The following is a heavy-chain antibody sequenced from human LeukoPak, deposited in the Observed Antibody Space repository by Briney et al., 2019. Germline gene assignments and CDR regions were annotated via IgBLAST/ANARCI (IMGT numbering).Heavy chain of an antibody. CDR3: ARVIRGGYDSGPFDY. J-gene: IGHJ4*02. Sequence: PGGCLRLSCAASGFTFRSYSMHWVREAPGKGLEWGAVISYEGSNKYYADSVKGRFTISRDNSKNTLYLQMNSLRTEDTAVYYCARVIRGGYDSGPFDYWGQGTLVTVSS. CDR1: GFTFRSYS. D-gene: IGHD5-12*01. V-gene: IGHV3-30-3*01. CDR2: ISYEGSNK.